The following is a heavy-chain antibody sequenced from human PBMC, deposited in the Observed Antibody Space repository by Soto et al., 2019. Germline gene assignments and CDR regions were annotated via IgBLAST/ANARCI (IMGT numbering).Heavy chain of an antibody. CDR1: GFIFKMYW. CDR3: TRGPRPISTGTGAY. D-gene: IGHD3-10*01. V-gene: IGHV3-74*01. Sequence: GSLRLSCAASGFIFKMYWMHWVRQTPGKGLVWISRIYNDGSYTDYADSVRGRFTISRDNVNDTLYLQMNNLRAEDSGLYYCTRGPRPISTGTGAYWGQGTQVTVSS. J-gene: IGHJ4*02. CDR2: IYNDGSYT.